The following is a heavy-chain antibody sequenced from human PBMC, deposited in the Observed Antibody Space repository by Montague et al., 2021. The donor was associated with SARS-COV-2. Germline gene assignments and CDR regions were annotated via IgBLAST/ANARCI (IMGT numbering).Heavy chain of an antibody. V-gene: IGHV6-1*01. D-gene: IGHD2-21*02. CDR3: ARAYCGGDCYFYWYFDL. CDR2: TYYRSKWYN. CDR1: GDSVSSNIAT. Sequence: CAISGDSVSSNIATWNWIRQSLSRGLEWLGRTYYRSKWYNDYAVSVKSRVIINPDTSNNRISLQLNSVTPEDTAVYYCARAYCGGDCYFYWYFDLWGRDTLVTVSS. J-gene: IGHJ2*01.